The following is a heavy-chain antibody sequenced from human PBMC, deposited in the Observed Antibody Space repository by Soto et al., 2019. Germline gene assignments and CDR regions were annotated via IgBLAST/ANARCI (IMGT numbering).Heavy chain of an antibody. V-gene: IGHV3-21*01. CDR1: GFTFSSYS. CDR2: ISSSSSYI. Sequence: GGSLRLSCAASGFTFSSYSMNWVRQAPGKGLEWVSSISSSSSYIYYADSVKGRFTISRDNAKNSLYLQMNSLRAEDTAVYYCARHRPYYYDSSGYYDYWGQGTLVTVSS. J-gene: IGHJ4*02. CDR3: ARHRPYYYDSSGYYDY. D-gene: IGHD3-22*01.